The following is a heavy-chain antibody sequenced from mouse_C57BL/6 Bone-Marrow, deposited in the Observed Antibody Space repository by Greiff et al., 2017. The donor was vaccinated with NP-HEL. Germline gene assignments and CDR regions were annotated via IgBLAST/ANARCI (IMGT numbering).Heavy chain of an antibody. D-gene: IGHD1-1*01. CDR1: GYTFTSYW. CDR2: IDPSDSYT. J-gene: IGHJ2*01. Sequence: VQLQQPGAELVMPGASVKLSCKASGYTFTSYWMHWVKQRPGQGLEWIGEIDPSDSYTNYNQKFKGKSTLTVDKSSSTAYMQLRSLTSEDSAVYYCARIHYYGSRGDYWGQGTTLTVSS. V-gene: IGHV1-69*01. CDR3: ARIHYYGSRGDY.